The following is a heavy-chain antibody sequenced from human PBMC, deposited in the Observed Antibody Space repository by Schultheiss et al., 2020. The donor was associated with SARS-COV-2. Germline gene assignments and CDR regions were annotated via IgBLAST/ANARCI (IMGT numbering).Heavy chain of an antibody. CDR2: ISYDGSNK. CDR3: AREGRYYYDTSGYYFSFFDY. CDR1: GFTFSSYG. Sequence: GGSLRLSCAASGFTFSSYGMHWVRQAPGKGLEWVAVISYDGSNKYYADSVKGRFTISRDNANNSLYLQLNSLRADDTAVYYCAREGRYYYDTSGYYFSFFDYWGLGTLVTVSS. J-gene: IGHJ4*02. V-gene: IGHV3-30*03. D-gene: IGHD3-22*01.